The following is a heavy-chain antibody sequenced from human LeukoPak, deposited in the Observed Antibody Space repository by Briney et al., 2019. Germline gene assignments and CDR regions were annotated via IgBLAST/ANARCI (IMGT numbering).Heavy chain of an antibody. CDR3: ARDYGGNSGWFDP. V-gene: IGHV3-30-3*01. CDR1: GLTFSSYA. J-gene: IGHJ5*02. D-gene: IGHD4-23*01. CDR2: ISYDGSNK. Sequence: PGRSLRLSCAASGLTFSSYAMHWVRQAPGKGLEWVAVISYDGSNKYYADSVKGRFTISRDNSKNTLYLQMNSLRAEDTAVYYCARDYGGNSGWFDPWGQGTLVTVSS.